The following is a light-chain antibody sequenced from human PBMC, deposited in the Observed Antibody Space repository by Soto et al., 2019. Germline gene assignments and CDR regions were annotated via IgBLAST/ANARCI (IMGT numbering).Light chain of an antibody. CDR2: DAS. CDR1: QDISNY. V-gene: IGKV1-33*01. Sequence: DIQMTQSPSSLSASVGDRVTITCQASQDISNYLNWYQQKPGKAPKLLIYDASNLETGVTSRFSGSGSGTDFTFTISSLQPEDIATYYCQHYDNLPYTFGQGTKLEIK. J-gene: IGKJ2*01. CDR3: QHYDNLPYT.